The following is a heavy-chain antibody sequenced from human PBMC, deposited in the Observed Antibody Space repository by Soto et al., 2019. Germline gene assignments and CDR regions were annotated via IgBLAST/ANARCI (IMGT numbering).Heavy chain of an antibody. Sequence: PGGSLRLSCAASGFPFNNAWINWVRQVPGKGLEWVGRVKSKADGGSGDYAAPVKGRFVVSRDDSKDIVYLQMNSLKIEDTGVYYSTADSHNTQPGVLFDYWGQGTPVTVSS. CDR3: TADSHNTQPGVLFDY. CDR2: VKSKADGGSG. D-gene: IGHD6-13*01. CDR1: GFPFNNAW. V-gene: IGHV3-15*07. J-gene: IGHJ4*02.